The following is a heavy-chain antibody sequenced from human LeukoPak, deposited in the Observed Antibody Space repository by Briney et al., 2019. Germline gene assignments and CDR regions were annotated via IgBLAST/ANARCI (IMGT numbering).Heavy chain of an antibody. Sequence: PSETLSLTCTVSGGSISSYYWSWIRQPPGKGLEWIGYIYYSGSTNYNPSLKSRVTISVDTSKNQFSLKLSSVTAADTAVYYCARRNGAVAGLDYWGQGTLVTVSS. CDR1: GGSISSYY. CDR3: ARRNGAVAGLDY. CDR2: IYYSGST. J-gene: IGHJ4*02. V-gene: IGHV4-59*12. D-gene: IGHD6-19*01.